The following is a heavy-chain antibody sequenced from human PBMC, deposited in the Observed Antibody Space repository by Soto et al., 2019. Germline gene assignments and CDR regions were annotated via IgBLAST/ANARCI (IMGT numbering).Heavy chain of an antibody. D-gene: IGHD4-17*01. CDR3: ANHGGFDF. J-gene: IGHJ3*01. CDR1: GFTFSSSG. Sequence: EGQLLQSGGGLVQPGESLRLSCAASGFTFSSSGMSWVRQAPGKGLEWVSSISIRGDYRYYADSVKGRFTISRDNSKNTLYRQMSSMTAEYTALYYCANHGGFDFWGQGTMVAVSS. V-gene: IGHV3-23*01. CDR2: ISIRGDYR.